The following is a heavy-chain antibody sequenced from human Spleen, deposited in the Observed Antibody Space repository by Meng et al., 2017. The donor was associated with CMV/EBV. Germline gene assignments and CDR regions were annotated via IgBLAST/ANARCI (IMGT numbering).Heavy chain of an antibody. CDR2: ISAYNGNT. V-gene: IGHV1-18*01. Sequence: ASVKVSCKASGYTFTSYGISWVRQAPGQGLEWMGWISAYNGNTNYAQKLQGRVTMTTDTSTSTAYMELRSLRSDDTAVYYCARDVGSGCSSTSCYNGYYYYGMDVWAKGPRSPSP. J-gene: IGHJ6*02. D-gene: IGHD2-2*02. CDR1: GYTFTSYG. CDR3: ARDVGSGCSSTSCYNGYYYYGMDV.